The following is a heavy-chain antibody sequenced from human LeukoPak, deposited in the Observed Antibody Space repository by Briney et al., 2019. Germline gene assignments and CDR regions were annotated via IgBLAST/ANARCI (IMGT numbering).Heavy chain of an antibody. CDR3: ASTYYYDSSGYRSFDY. CDR1: GGSISSGGYS. D-gene: IGHD3-22*01. J-gene: IGHJ4*02. CDR2: IYHSGST. V-gene: IGHV4-30-2*01. Sequence: SQTLSLTCAVSGGSISSGGYSWSCIRQPPGKGLEWIGYIYHSGSTYYNPSLKSRVTISVGRSKNQFSLKLSSVTAADTAVYYCASTYYYDSSGYRSFDYWGQGTLVTVSS.